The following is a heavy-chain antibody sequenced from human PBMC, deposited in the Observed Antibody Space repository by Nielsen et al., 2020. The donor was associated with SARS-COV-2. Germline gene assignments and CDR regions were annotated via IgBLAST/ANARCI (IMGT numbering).Heavy chain of an antibody. CDR3: ARDSSNYYDSSLGWFDP. CDR1: GYTFTGYY. Sequence: ASVKVSCKASGYTFTGYYMHWVRQAPGQGLEWMGWINPNSGGTNYARKFQGRVTMTRDTSISTAYMELSRLRSDDTAVYYCARDSSNYYDSSLGWFDPWGQGTLVTVSS. V-gene: IGHV1-2*02. CDR2: INPNSGGT. D-gene: IGHD3-22*01. J-gene: IGHJ5*02.